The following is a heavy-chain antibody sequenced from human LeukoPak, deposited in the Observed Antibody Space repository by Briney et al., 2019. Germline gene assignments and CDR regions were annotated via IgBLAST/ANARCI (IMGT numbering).Heavy chain of an antibody. J-gene: IGHJ4*02. Sequence: GASVKVSCKASGYTFTSYGISWVRQAPGQGLEWMGIINPSGGSTSYAQKFQGRVTMTRDTSTSTVYMELSSLRSEDTAVYYCARAPSGDYGDYWGQGTLVTVSS. D-gene: IGHD4-17*01. CDR3: ARAPSGDYGDY. CDR2: INPSGGST. CDR1: GYTFTSYG. V-gene: IGHV1-46*01.